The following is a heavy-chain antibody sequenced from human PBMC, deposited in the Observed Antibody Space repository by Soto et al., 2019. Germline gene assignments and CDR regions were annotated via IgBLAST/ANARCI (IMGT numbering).Heavy chain of an antibody. CDR1: GWYLSSYV. D-gene: IGHD2-8*02. V-gene: IGHV4-59*01. CDR2: IYYSGST. CDR3: VRVEPGMRGVRSVSAY. Sequence: SQTLCLTCTVAGWYLSSYVLRLLRTQQGKGLEWIGYIYYSGSTNYNPSLKSRVTISVDTSKNQFSLKLSSVTAADTAVYYFVRVEPGMRGVRSVSAYLVKGSLVTVSS. J-gene: IGHJ4*02.